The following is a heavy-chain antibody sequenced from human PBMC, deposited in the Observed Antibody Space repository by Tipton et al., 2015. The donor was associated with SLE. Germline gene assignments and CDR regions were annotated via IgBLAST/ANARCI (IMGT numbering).Heavy chain of an antibody. J-gene: IGHJ3*02. CDR3: ARGGVVGASDAFDI. CDR1: GGSISSYY. D-gene: IGHD1-26*01. CDR2: VFYSGST. V-gene: IGHV4-39*07. Sequence: LRLSCTVSGGSISSYYWGWIRQPPGKGLEWIGGVFYSGSTYYNPSLKSRVTISVDTSKNQFSLKLSSVTAADTAVYYCARGGVVGASDAFDIWGQGTMVTVSS.